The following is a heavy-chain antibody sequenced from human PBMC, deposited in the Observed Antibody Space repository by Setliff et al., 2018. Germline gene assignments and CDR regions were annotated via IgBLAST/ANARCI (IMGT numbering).Heavy chain of an antibody. V-gene: IGHV1-3*04. CDR1: GYTFTSYA. J-gene: IGHJ4*02. CDR2: INTGNGIA. CDR3: ARGDSSYYFDY. D-gene: IGHD6-6*01. Sequence: VASVKVSCKASGYTFTSYAMHWVRQAPGQRLEWMGWINTGNGIANYAQKFQGRVTITRDTSASTAYMELSSLRSEDTAVYYCARGDSSYYFDYWGQGTLVTVSS.